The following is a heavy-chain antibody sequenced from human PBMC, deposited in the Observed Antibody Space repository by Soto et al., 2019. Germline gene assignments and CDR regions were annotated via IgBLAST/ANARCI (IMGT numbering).Heavy chain of an antibody. D-gene: IGHD6-25*01. J-gene: IGHJ3*02. Sequence: EVQLWESGGGLVQPGGSLRLSCAASGFTFSTHAMIWVRQAPGKGLNWVSTVDVGGGSTYYTDSVKGRFTVSRDNSKNTVYLQLNTLRAEDTAIYFCARDSGPAGGGACDIWGQGTMVTVSS. CDR2: VDVGGGST. CDR1: GFTFSTHA. CDR3: ARDSGPAGGGACDI. V-gene: IGHV3-23*01.